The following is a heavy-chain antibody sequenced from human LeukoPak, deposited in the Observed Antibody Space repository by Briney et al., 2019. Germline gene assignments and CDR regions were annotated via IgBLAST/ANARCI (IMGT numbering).Heavy chain of an antibody. CDR2: INHSGST. J-gene: IGHJ4*02. D-gene: IGHD6-13*01. CDR3: ARGMGDGSSWYPFDY. V-gene: IGHV4-4*02. Sequence: SETLSLTCAVSGGSISSSNWWSWVRQPPGKGLEWIGEINHSGSTNYNPSLKSRVTISADKSKNQFSLKLSSVTAADTAVYYCARGMGDGSSWYPFDYWGQGTLVTVSS. CDR1: GGSISSSNW.